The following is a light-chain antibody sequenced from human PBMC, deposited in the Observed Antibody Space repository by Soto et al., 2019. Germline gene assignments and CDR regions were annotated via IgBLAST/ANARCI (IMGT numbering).Light chain of an antibody. Sequence: DIQMTQSPSSLSASVGDRVTITCRASQSISSYLNWYQQKPGKAPNLLIFAASSLQSGVPSRFSGSGSGKDFTLTISSLQPEDFATYYCQQSYSNPVTFGQGTKVDIK. CDR1: QSISSY. J-gene: IGKJ2*01. V-gene: IGKV1-39*01. CDR2: AAS. CDR3: QQSYSNPVT.